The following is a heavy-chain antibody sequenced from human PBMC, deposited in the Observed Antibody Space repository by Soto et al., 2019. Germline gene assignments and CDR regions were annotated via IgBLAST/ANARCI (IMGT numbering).Heavy chain of an antibody. CDR2: ISYDGSNK. V-gene: IGHV3-30-3*01. D-gene: IGHD6-19*01. CDR1: GFTFSTYA. J-gene: IGHJ5*02. Sequence: GGSLRLSCAASGFTFSTYAMHWVRQAPGKGLEWVAVISYDGSNKYYADSVKGRFTISRDNSKNTLYLQMNSLRAEDTAVYYCARDGGQWLNWFDPWGQGTLVTVSS. CDR3: ARDGGQWLNWFDP.